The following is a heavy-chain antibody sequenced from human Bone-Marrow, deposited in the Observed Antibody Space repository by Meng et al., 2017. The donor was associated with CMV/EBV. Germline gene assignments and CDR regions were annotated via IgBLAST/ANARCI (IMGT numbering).Heavy chain of an antibody. CDR1: GFTFSTYE. D-gene: IGHD3-10*01. CDR2: ISTRGDII. V-gene: IGHV3-48*03. J-gene: IGHJ4*02. CDR3: ARDVGGSGSY. Sequence: GGSLRLSCAASGFTFSTYEMNWVRQAPGKGLEWISYISTRGDIIYYADSVKGRFTISRDNAKNSLYLQMNSLRAEDTAVYYCARDVGGSGSYWGQGTLVTVSS.